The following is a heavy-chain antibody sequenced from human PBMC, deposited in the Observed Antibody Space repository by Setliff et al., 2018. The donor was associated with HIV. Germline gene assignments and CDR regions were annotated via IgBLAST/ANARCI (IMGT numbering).Heavy chain of an antibody. J-gene: IGHJ4*02. CDR2: IYTSGST. D-gene: IGHD3-22*01. CDR1: GGSISSYY. CDR3: ARGLSFYDPGGFDY. Sequence: SETLSLTCTASGGSISSYYWSWIRQPPGKGLEWIGYIYTSGSTNYNPSLKSRVTISVDTSKNQFSLKLSSVTAADTAVYYCARGLSFYDPGGFDYWSQGTLVTVSS. V-gene: IGHV4-4*09.